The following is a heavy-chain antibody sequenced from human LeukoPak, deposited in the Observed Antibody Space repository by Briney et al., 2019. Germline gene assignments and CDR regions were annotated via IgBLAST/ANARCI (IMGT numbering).Heavy chain of an antibody. V-gene: IGHV3-23*01. D-gene: IGHD3-10*01. J-gene: IGHJ4*02. CDR1: GFTFSTYD. CDR2: ISGSGGST. CDR3: AKARAAASGMYYTVDC. Sequence: GGSLRLSCAASGFTFSTYDMSWVRQAPGKGLEWVSSISGSGGSTYYSDSVKGRFTISRDNSKNTLYLQMNGLRAEDTAVFYCAKARAAASGMYYTVDCWGQGSLVTVSS.